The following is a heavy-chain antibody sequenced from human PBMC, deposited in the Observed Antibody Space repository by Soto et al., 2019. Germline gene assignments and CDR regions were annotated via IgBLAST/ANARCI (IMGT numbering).Heavy chain of an antibody. CDR2: IVVGSGNT. CDR3: AADYGGSSGSRFDY. CDR1: GFTFTSSA. Sequence: SVKVSCKASGFTFTSSAVQWVRQARGQRLEWIGWIVVGSGNTNYAQKFQERVTITRDMSTSTAYMELSSLRSEDTAVYYCAADYGGSSGSRFDYWGQGTLVTVSS. J-gene: IGHJ4*02. D-gene: IGHD6-19*01. V-gene: IGHV1-58*01.